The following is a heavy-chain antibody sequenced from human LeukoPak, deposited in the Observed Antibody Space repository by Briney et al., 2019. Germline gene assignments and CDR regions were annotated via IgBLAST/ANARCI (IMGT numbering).Heavy chain of an antibody. V-gene: IGHV5-51*01. CDR2: IYPGDSDT. CDR1: EYRFTSYW. CDR3: ARAPAAKDWFDP. Sequence: ESLKISCKCSEYRFTSYWIGWVRHLPGKCLDWMGIIYPGDSDTRYSPSLQGQVTSSADKSISTAYLQWSSLKASDTAMYYCARAPAAKDWFDPWGQGTLVTVSS. J-gene: IGHJ5*02. D-gene: IGHD2-2*01.